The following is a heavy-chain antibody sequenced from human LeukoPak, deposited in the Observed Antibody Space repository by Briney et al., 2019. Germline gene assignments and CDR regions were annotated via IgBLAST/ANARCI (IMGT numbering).Heavy chain of an antibody. J-gene: IGHJ1*01. Sequence: GASVKVSCKASGYTFTSYGISWVRQAPGQGLEWMGWISAYNGNTNYAQKLQGRVTMTTDTSTSTAYMELRSLRSDDTAVYYCARDVRSCSSTSCYPLYFQHWGQGTLVTVSS. CDR3: ARDVRSCSSTSCYPLYFQH. CDR1: GYTFTSYG. V-gene: IGHV1-18*01. D-gene: IGHD2-2*01. CDR2: ISAYNGNT.